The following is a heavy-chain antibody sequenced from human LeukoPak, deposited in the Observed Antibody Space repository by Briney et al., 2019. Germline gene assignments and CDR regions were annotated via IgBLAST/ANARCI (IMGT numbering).Heavy chain of an antibody. Sequence: PGGSLRLSCAASGFTFDDYAMRWVRQAPGKGLEWVSLISGDGGSTYYADSVKGRFTISRDNSKNSLYLQMNSLRTEDTALYYCAKSITIFGVVRFDPWGQGTLVTVSS. CDR3: AKSITIFGVVRFDP. CDR2: ISGDGGST. D-gene: IGHD3-3*01. V-gene: IGHV3-43*02. CDR1: GFTFDDYA. J-gene: IGHJ5*02.